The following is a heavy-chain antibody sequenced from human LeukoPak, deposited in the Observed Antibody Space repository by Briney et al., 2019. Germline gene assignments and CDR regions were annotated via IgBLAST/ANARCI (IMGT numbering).Heavy chain of an antibody. CDR1: GGSVSSVSYY. V-gene: IGHV4-61*01. Sequence: SETLSLTCTVSGGSVSSVSYYWSWIRQPPGKGLEWIGYIYYSGSSSYNPALKSRVTISLDTSKNQFSLKLSSVTAADTAIYYCAXLYCSRTSCYYSNWGQGTLVTVSS. J-gene: IGHJ4*02. CDR2: IYYSGSS. CDR3: AXLYCSRTSCYYSN. D-gene: IGHD2-2*01.